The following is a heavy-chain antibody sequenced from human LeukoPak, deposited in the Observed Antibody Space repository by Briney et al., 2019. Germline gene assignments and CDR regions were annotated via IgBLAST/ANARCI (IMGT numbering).Heavy chain of an antibody. V-gene: IGHV3-11*04. Sequence: PGGSLRLSCAGSGFTLSDYYMSWIRQAPGKGLEWISYISTSSTIYYADSVKGRFTISRDNAKNSLYLQMNSLRAEDTAVYYRARANYGLDYWGQGTLVTVSS. CDR2: ISTSSTI. CDR3: ARANYGLDY. D-gene: IGHD4-17*01. J-gene: IGHJ4*02. CDR1: GFTLSDYY.